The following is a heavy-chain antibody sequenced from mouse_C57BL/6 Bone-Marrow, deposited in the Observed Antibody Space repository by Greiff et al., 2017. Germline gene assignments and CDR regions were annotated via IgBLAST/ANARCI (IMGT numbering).Heavy chain of an antibody. CDR2: INPNNGGT. V-gene: IGHV1-26*01. Sequence: VQLQQSGPELVKPGASVKISCKASGCTFTDYYMNWVKQSHGKSLEWIGDINPNNGGTSYNQKFKGKATLTVDKSSSTAYMELRSLTSEDSAVYYCAIPYYYGSSYFDYWGQGTTLTVSS. CDR1: GCTFTDYY. J-gene: IGHJ2*01. CDR3: AIPYYYGSSYFDY. D-gene: IGHD1-1*01.